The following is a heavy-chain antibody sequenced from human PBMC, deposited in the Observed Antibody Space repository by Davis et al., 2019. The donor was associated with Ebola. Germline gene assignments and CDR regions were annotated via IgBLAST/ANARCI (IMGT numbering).Heavy chain of an antibody. CDR1: GFTFSNYA. CDR3: AKGGARYFYHYYGMDV. J-gene: IGHJ6*02. Sequence: PGGSLRLSCAASGFTFSNYAMSWVRQAPGKGLEWVSGISGCGATTYYADSVKGRFTISRDNSKNTLYLQMNSLRADDTALYYCAKGGARYFYHYYGMDVWGQGTTVTVSS. CDR2: ISGCGATT. V-gene: IGHV3-23*01. D-gene: IGHD2/OR15-2a*01.